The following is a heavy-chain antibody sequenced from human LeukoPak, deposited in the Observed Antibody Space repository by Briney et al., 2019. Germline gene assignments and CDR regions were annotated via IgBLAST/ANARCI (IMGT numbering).Heavy chain of an antibody. Sequence: GGSLRLSCAASGFTFSSNYMSWVRQAPGKGLEWVSVIYSGGSTYYADSVKGRFTISRDNSKNTLYLQMNSLRAEDTAVYYCARSLLWFGELSSAYYFDYWGQGTLVTVSS. V-gene: IGHV3-53*01. D-gene: IGHD3-10*01. J-gene: IGHJ4*02. CDR1: GFTFSSNY. CDR2: IYSGGST. CDR3: ARSLLWFGELSSAYYFDY.